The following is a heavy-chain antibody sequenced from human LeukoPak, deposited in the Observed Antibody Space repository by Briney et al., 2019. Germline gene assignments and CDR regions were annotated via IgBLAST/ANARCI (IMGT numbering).Heavy chain of an antibody. D-gene: IGHD6-19*01. CDR1: GYTFTSYY. Sequence: ASVKVSCKASGYTFTSYYMHWVRQAPGQGLEWMGIITPSGGSTSYAQKFQGRVTMTRNTSISTAYMELSSLRSEDTAVYYCARDPGYSSWFDPWGQGTLVTVSS. J-gene: IGHJ5*02. CDR2: ITPSGGST. CDR3: ARDPGYSSWFDP. V-gene: IGHV1-46*01.